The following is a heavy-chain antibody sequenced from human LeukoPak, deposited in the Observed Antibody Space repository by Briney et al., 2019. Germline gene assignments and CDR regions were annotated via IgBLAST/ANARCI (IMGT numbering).Heavy chain of an antibody. Sequence: SETLSLTCTVSGGSISSGGYYWSWIRQHPGKGLEWIGYIYYSGSTYYNPSLKSRVTISVDTSKSQFSLKLSSVTAADTAVYYCARDRGCSSTSCYFQYYYGMDVWGQGTTVTVSS. CDR1: GGSISSGGYY. J-gene: IGHJ6*02. CDR3: ARDRGCSSTSCYFQYYYGMDV. D-gene: IGHD2-2*01. V-gene: IGHV4-31*03. CDR2: IYYSGST.